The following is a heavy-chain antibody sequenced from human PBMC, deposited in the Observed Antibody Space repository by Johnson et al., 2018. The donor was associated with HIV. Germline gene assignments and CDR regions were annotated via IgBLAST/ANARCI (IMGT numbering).Heavy chain of an antibody. CDR1: GFTFDDYG. J-gene: IGHJ3*02. CDR3: ASVRVSNYESVTGYPLNAFDI. CDR2: VNWNGGST. V-gene: IGHV3-20*04. D-gene: IGHD3-9*01. Sequence: VQLVESGGGVVRPGGSLRLSCAASGFTFDDYGMSWVRQAPGKGLEWVSGVNWNGGSTGYADSVKGRFTISRDNAKNSLYLQMNSLSAEDTAVDYCASVRVSNYESVTGYPLNAFDIWGQGTMVTVSS.